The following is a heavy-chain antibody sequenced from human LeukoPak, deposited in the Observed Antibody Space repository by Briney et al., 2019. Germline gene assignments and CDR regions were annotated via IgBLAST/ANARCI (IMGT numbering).Heavy chain of an antibody. J-gene: IGHJ3*02. Sequence: PSETLSLTCTVSGGSISSYYWRWIRQPAGKGLEWIGRIYASGSTNYNPSLKSRVTMSVDTSKNQFSLKLSSVTAADTAVYYCARDLPGGATTGSDAFDIWGQGTMVTVSS. V-gene: IGHV4-4*07. CDR3: ARDLPGGATTGSDAFDI. D-gene: IGHD1-26*01. CDR1: GGSISSYY. CDR2: IYASGST.